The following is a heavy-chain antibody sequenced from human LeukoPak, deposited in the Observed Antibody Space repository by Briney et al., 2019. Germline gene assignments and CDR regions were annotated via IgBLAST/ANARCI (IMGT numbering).Heavy chain of an antibody. J-gene: IGHJ4*02. CDR2: MNPKSGNT. D-gene: IGHD3-10*01. CDR3: AKDLTTMVRGVIRPFDY. CDR1: GYTFTSYD. Sequence: ASVKVSCKASGYTFTSYDINWVRQATGQGLEWIGWMNPKSGNTGYAQKFQGRVTMTRSTSMSTAYMELSSLRAEDTAVYYCAKDLTTMVRGVIRPFDYWGQGTLVTVSS. V-gene: IGHV1-8*01.